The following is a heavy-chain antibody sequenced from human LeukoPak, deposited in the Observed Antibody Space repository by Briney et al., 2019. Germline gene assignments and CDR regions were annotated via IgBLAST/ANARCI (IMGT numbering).Heavy chain of an antibody. V-gene: IGHV3-7*01. CDR2: MNQDGSEK. D-gene: IGHD3-16*01. CDR3: ATYTHWVAGDV. J-gene: IGHJ6*02. Sequence: GGSLRLSCAASGFTFSDSWMSWVRQAPGKGLEWVANMNQDGSEKDYVDSVKGRFTISRDNARNSLYLQMGSLRAEDTAVYYCATYTHWVAGDVWGQGTSVTVSS. CDR1: GFTFSDSW.